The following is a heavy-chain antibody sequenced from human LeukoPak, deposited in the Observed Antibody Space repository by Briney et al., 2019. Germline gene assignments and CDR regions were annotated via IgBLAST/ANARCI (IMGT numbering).Heavy chain of an antibody. Sequence: GASVKVSCKASGGTFSSYAISWVRQDPGQGREWMGGIIPIFGTANYAQKFQGRVTITADESTSTAYMELSSLRSEDTAVYYCARGPFIGAFDIWGQGTMVTVSS. J-gene: IGHJ3*02. D-gene: IGHD2-15*01. CDR1: GGTFSSYA. CDR3: ARGPFIGAFDI. V-gene: IGHV1-69*01. CDR2: IIPIFGTA.